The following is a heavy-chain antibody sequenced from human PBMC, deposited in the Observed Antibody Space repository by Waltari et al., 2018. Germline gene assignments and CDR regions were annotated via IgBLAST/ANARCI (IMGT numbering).Heavy chain of an antibody. CDR2: IIPIFGTA. CDR1: GGTFSSYA. Sequence: QVQLVQSGAEVKKPGSSVTVSCKASGGTFSSYAISWVRQAPGQGLEWMGGIIPIFGTANYAQKFQGRVTITADESTSTAYMELSSLRSEDTAVYYCARIMGTIFGHPKYGWFDPWGQGTLVTVSS. J-gene: IGHJ5*02. V-gene: IGHV1-69*01. CDR3: ARIMGTIFGHPKYGWFDP. D-gene: IGHD3-3*01.